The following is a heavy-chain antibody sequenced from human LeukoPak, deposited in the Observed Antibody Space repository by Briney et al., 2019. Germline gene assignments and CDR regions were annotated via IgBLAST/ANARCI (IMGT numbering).Heavy chain of an antibody. D-gene: IGHD2-2*02. Sequence: PSETLSLTCAVYGGSFSGYYWSWIRQPPGKGLEWIGEINHSGSTNYNPSLTSRGTISVDTSKNQFSLKLSSVTAADTAVYYCARGRRYCSSTSCYTQKAYYFDYWGQGTLVTVSS. J-gene: IGHJ4*02. CDR3: ARGRRYCSSTSCYTQKAYYFDY. CDR2: INHSGST. CDR1: GGSFSGYY. V-gene: IGHV4-34*01.